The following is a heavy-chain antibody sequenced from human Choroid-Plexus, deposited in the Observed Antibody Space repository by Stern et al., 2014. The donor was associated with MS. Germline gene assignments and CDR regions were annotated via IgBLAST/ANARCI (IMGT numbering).Heavy chain of an antibody. D-gene: IGHD2/OR15-2a*01. J-gene: IGHJ4*02. Sequence: VQLGQSGGGVVQPGRPLRLSCAASVGMHWVRQAPGKGLEWVALISYDGSKDYADSVKGRFAISRDNSKNTLYLQMNSLRAEDTAVYYCAKDRQYLTFFFDFWGQGSLVTVSS. CDR1: VG. CDR2: ISYDGSK. CDR3: AKDRQYLTFFFDF. V-gene: IGHV3-30*18.